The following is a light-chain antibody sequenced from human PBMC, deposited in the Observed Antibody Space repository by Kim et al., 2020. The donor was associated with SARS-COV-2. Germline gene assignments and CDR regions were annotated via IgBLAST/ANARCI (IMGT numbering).Light chain of an antibody. Sequence: AFVGDRVTITCRASQDSNTWLGWYQQKPGKAPKLLIYGASNLQSGVPSRFSGSGSGTDFTLTISRLQPDDCATYYCQQANSFPPWTFGQGTKLEI. CDR2: GAS. J-gene: IGKJ1*01. CDR1: QDSNTW. CDR3: QQANSFPPWT. V-gene: IGKV1-12*01.